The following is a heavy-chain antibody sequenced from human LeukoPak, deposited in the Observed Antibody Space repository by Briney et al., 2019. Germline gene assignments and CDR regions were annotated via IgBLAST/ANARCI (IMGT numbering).Heavy chain of an antibody. D-gene: IGHD3-10*01. Sequence: PGGSLRLSCAASGFTFDDYAMHWVRQAPGKGVEWVSLISGDGGSTYYADSVKGGFTISRDNSKNSLYLQMNSLRTEDTALYYCAKAITMVRGAITGYYFDYWGQGTLVTVSS. CDR2: ISGDGGST. CDR3: AKAITMVRGAITGYYFDY. J-gene: IGHJ4*02. V-gene: IGHV3-43*02. CDR1: GFTFDDYA.